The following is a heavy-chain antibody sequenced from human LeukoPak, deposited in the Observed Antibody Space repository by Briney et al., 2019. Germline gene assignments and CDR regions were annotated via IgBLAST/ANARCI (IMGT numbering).Heavy chain of an antibody. CDR1: GYTFITYN. CDR2: IIPSGNIT. CDR3: ARNHCSGGSCYGEHDAFDI. J-gene: IGHJ3*02. V-gene: IGHV1-46*01. Sequence: ASVNVSCKTSGYTFITYNLHWVRQAPGQGLEWMGMIIPSGNITTYAQKFQGRVTMTRDTSTSTVYMELSSLRTEDTAVYYCARNHCSGGSCYGEHDAFDIWGQGTMVTVSS. D-gene: IGHD2-15*01.